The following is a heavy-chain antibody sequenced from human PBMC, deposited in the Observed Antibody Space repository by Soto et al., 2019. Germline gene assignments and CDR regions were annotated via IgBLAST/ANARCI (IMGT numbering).Heavy chain of an antibody. CDR2: IYYSGNA. J-gene: IGHJ4*02. CDR1: DGSITSRSSY. D-gene: IGHD6-13*01. V-gene: IGHV4-39*01. CDR3: ARHKDTSSRYLLPDF. Sequence: SVPRSLARTVSDGSITSRSSYWERIHQPPGKGLGWIGSIYYSGNAYYNPSLKSRVAVSVDTSKNQFSLKVTSVTATDTAVYYCARHKDTSSRYLLPDFWGQGTLVTAPQ.